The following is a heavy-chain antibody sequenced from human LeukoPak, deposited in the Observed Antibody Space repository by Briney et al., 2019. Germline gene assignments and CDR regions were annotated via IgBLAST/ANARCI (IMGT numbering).Heavy chain of an antibody. J-gene: IGHJ4*02. CDR1: GFTFSSYA. V-gene: IGHV3-23*01. D-gene: IGHD6-19*01. Sequence: SGGSLRLSCAASGFTFSSYAMNWVRQAPGKGLEWVSGISGSGGSTYYADSVKGRFTISRDNSKNTLYLQMNSLRAEDTAVYYCANQGATAVAAGGDFDYWGREPWSPSPQ. CDR2: ISGSGGST. CDR3: ANQGATAVAAGGDFDY.